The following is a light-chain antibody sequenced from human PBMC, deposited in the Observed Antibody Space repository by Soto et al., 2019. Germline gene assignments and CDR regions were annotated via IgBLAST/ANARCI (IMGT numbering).Light chain of an antibody. CDR1: QTVSSY. CDR3: QHRITSIT. J-gene: IGKJ5*01. Sequence: IVLTQSPATLSLWPGETAILSCRASQTVSSYLSWYQHKPGQAPRLLIYDASKRAPGIPARFSGSWSGTHFTLTISSQEPEDFAVYYCQHRITSITFGQGTRLEIE. CDR2: DAS. V-gene: IGKV3-11*01.